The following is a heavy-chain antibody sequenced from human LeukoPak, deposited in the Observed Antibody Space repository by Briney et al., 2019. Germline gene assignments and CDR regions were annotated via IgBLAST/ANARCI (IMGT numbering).Heavy chain of an antibody. CDR2: ITISSSYT. CDR3: ARDKAGGTPNYYYSMDV. V-gene: IGHV3-21*01. J-gene: IGHJ6*03. Sequence: GGSLRLSCSASGFTFSSYSMNWVRQAPGRGLEWVSSITISSSYTYYADSVKGRFTISRDNARNSLYLQMYSLRAEDTAVYYCARDKAGGTPNYYYSMDVWGKGTTVTVSS. D-gene: IGHD6-19*01. CDR1: GFTFSSYS.